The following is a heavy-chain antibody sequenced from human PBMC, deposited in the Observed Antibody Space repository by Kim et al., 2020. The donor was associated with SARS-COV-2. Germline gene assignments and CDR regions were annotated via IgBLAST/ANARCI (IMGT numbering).Heavy chain of an antibody. J-gene: IGHJ4*02. V-gene: IGHV1-46*01. D-gene: IGHD3-16*01. CDR3: ARDSLVVFLGGGGSWGY. CDR2: INPSGGST. CDR1: GYTFTSYY. Sequence: ASVKVSCKASGYTFTSYYMHWVRQAPGQGLEWMGIINPSGGSTSYAQKFQGRVTMTRDTSTSTVYMELSSLRSEDTAVYYCARDSLVVFLGGGGSWGYWGQGTLVTVSS.